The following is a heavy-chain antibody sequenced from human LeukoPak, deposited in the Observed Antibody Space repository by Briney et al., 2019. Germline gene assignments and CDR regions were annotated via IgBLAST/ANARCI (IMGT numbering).Heavy chain of an antibody. Sequence: WIGNIYHTGNTYYNPSLKSRVTISLDTSKNQFSLKLSSVTAADTAVYYCARSNYYYYYMDVWGKGTTVTVSS. J-gene: IGHJ6*03. V-gene: IGHV4-38-2*01. CDR3: ARSNYYYYYMDV. CDR2: IYHTGNT.